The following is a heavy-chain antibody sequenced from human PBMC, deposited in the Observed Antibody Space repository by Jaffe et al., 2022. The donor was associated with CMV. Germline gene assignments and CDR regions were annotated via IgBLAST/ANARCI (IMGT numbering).Heavy chain of an antibody. J-gene: IGHJ6*02. V-gene: IGHV3-30*03. CDR2: ISYDGSNK. D-gene: IGHD1-26*01. CDR1: GFTFSSYG. Sequence: QVQLVESGGGVVQPGRSLRLSCAASGFTFSSYGMHWVRQAPGKGLEWVAVISYDGSNKYYADSVKGRFTISRDNSKNTLYLQMNSLRAEDTAVYYCATPRGIVGANWGIYGMDVWGQGTTVTVSS. CDR3: ATPRGIVGANWGIYGMDV.